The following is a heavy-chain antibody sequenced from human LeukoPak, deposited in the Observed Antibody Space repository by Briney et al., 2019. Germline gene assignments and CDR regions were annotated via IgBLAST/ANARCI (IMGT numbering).Heavy chain of an antibody. CDR1: GFTFSSYT. D-gene: IGHD3-10*01. CDR2: ISGSGGST. CDR3: AKGDYYGSGSQYYFDY. V-gene: IGHV3-23*01. Sequence: GGSLRLSCAASGFTFSSYTMSWVRQAPGKGLEWASAISGSGGSTYYADSVKGRFTISRDNSKNTLYLQMNSLRAEDTAVYYCAKGDYYGSGSQYYFDYWGQGTLVTVPS. J-gene: IGHJ4*02.